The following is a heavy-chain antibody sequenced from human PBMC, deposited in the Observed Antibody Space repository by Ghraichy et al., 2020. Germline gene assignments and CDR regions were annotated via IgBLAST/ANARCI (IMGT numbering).Heavy chain of an antibody. CDR2: IARSSTPL. CDR1: DFTYSQYS. Sequence: GSLRLSCASSDFTYSQYSMNWVRQAPGKGLEWISYIARSSTPLYYADSVDGRFTVSRDNARNTLFLQMDSLRLEDTAFYYCARVGSINFWGRGTLVTVSS. D-gene: IGHD3-16*01. V-gene: IGHV3-48*01. J-gene: IGHJ4*02. CDR3: ARVGSINF.